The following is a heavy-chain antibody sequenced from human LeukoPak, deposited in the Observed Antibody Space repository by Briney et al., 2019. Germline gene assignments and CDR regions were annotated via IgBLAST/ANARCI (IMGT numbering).Heavy chain of an antibody. CDR3: ARDTGLWFGELAGNFDP. Sequence: ASVKVSCKASGYTFTSYAMNWVRQAPGQGLEWMGWINTNTGNPTYAQGFTGRFVFSLDTSVSTAYLQISSLKAEDTAVYYCARDTGLWFGELAGNFDPWGQGTLVTVSS. V-gene: IGHV7-4-1*02. J-gene: IGHJ5*02. D-gene: IGHD3-10*01. CDR1: GYTFTSYA. CDR2: INTNTGNP.